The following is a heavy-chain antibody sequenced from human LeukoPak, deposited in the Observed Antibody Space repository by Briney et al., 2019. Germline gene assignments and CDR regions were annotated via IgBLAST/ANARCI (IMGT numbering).Heavy chain of an antibody. V-gene: IGHV3-23*01. CDR3: AKEYYYDSSGSNDY. J-gene: IGHJ4*02. CDR2: ISGSGGST. Sequence: GGSLRLSCAAPGFTFSSYAMSWVRQAPGKGLEWVSAISGSGGSTYYADSVKGRFTISRDNSKNTLYLQMNSLRAEDTAVYYCAKEYYYDSSGSNDYWGQGTLVTVSS. CDR1: GFTFSSYA. D-gene: IGHD3-22*01.